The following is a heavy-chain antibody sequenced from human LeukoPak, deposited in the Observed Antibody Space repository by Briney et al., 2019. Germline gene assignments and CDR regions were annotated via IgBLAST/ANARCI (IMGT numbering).Heavy chain of an antibody. CDR3: ARKLPQLGNYFDY. Sequence: SETLSLTCTVSGGSISSSSYYWGWIRQPPGKGLELIGSIYYSGSSYYNPSLKRRVTISVDTSKNQFSLKLSSVTAADTAVYYCARKLPQLGNYFDYWGQGTLVTVSS. D-gene: IGHD6-13*01. V-gene: IGHV4-39*01. CDR2: IYYSGSS. CDR1: GGSISSSSYY. J-gene: IGHJ4*02.